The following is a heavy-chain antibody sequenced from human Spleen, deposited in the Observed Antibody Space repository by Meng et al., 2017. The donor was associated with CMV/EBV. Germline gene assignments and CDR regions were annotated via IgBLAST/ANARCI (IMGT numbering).Heavy chain of an antibody. CDR3: ARLNRGSRISMARGIFGWFDP. CDR1: FSGYY. Sequence: FSGYYVHWVRQAPGQGLEWMGWINPHSGATNYTQRFLGRVTMTRDTSITTAYMELSSLRSDDTAVYYCARLNRGSRISMARGIFGWFDPWGQGTLVTVS. CDR2: INPHSGAT. D-gene: IGHD3-10*01. V-gene: IGHV1-2*02. J-gene: IGHJ5*02.